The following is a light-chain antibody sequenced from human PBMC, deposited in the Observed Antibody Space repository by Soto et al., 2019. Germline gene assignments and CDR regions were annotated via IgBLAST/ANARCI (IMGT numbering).Light chain of an antibody. CDR2: GAS. Sequence: EIVMTQSPATLSMSPGERATLSCRASQSVSNNLAWYQQKPGQAPRLLIYGASTRAAGIPARFSGSGSGTDFTLTISSLQSEDFAAYYCQQYNNWPPWTFGQGTKVEIK. V-gene: IGKV3-15*01. CDR1: QSVSNN. CDR3: QQYNNWPPWT. J-gene: IGKJ1*01.